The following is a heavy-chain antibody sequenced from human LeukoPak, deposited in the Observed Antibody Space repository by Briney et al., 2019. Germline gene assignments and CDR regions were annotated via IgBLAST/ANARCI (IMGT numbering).Heavy chain of an antibody. CDR1: GSTFSSHT. D-gene: IGHD3-10*01. CDR3: ARAGNALLRLFDY. Sequence: GGSLRLSCAASGSTFSSHTMNWVRQAPGKGLEWVSYISSTSSVIYYADSVKGRFTISRDNAKNSLYLQMNSLRVDDTAVYYCARAGNALLRLFDYWGQGTLVTVSS. V-gene: IGHV3-48*04. CDR2: ISSTSSVI. J-gene: IGHJ4*02.